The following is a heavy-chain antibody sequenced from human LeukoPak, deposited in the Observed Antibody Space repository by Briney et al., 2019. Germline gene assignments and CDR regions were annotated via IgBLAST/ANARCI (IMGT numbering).Heavy chain of an antibody. CDR1: GFTVSSNY. J-gene: IGHJ4*02. CDR3: ARGNSYFGPGRWY. CDR2: IYSGGST. D-gene: IGHD3-10*01. Sequence: GGSLRLSCAASGFTVSSNYMSWVRQAPGKGLEWVSVIYSGGSTYYADSVKGRFTISRDNSRNTLYLQMNSLRAEDTAVYFCARGNSYFGPGRWYWGQGTLVSVSS. V-gene: IGHV3-66*01.